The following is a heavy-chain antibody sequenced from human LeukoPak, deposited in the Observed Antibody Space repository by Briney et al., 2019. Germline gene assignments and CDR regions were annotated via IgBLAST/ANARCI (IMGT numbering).Heavy chain of an antibody. D-gene: IGHD2-2*01. CDR1: GFTFSNAW. V-gene: IGHV3-15*01. CDR2: IKSKTDGGTT. J-gene: IGHJ3*02. Sequence: GGSLRLSCAASGFTFSNAWMSWVRQAPGKGLEWVGRIKSKTDGGTTDYAAPVKGRFTISRDDSKNTLYLQMNSLKTEDTAVYYCTTDRGVFRRSRRSAFDIWGQGTMVTVSS. CDR3: TTDRGVFRRSRRSAFDI.